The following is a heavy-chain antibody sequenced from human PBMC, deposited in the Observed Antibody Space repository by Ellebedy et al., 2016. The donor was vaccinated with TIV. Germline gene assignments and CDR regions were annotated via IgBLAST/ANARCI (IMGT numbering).Heavy chain of an antibody. V-gene: IGHV1-18*01. CDR3: ARAYSGYGYYYGMDV. CDR2: ISAYNGNT. J-gene: IGHJ6*02. D-gene: IGHD5-12*01. CDR1: GYTFTSYG. Sequence: ASVKVSXKASGYTFTSYGISWVRQAPGQGLEWMGWISAYNGNTNYAQKLQGRVTMTTDTSTSTAYMELRSLRSDDTAVYYCARAYSGYGYYYGMDVWGQGTTVTVSS.